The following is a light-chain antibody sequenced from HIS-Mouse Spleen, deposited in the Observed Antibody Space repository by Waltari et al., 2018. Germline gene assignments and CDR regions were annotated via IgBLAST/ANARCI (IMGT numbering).Light chain of an antibody. CDR3: SLYTSSSTLV. CDR1: SSDAGSYNR. J-gene: IGLJ2*01. Sequence: QSALTQPPSVSGSPGQPVTISCTGTSSDAGSYNRVSWYQQPPGTAPKLMIYEVSNRPSGVPDRFSGSKSGNTASLTISGLQAEDEADYYCSLYTSSSTLVFGGGTKLTVL. V-gene: IGLV2-18*01. CDR2: EVS.